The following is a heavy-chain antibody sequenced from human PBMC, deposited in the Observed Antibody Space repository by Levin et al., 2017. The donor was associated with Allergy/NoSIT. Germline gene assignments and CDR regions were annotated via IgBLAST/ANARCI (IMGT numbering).Heavy chain of an antibody. Sequence: GESLKISCAASGFTFSSLAMTWVRQAPGKGLEWVSTISGNGGSTYYAHSVKGRFTISRDNSKNTLYLQMNSLRADDTAVYYCAKDGGDRRGPKYFDLWGRGTLVTVSS. CDR3: AKDGGDRRGPKYFDL. CDR2: ISGNGGST. CDR1: GFTFSSLA. D-gene: IGHD2-21*02. V-gene: IGHV3-23*01. J-gene: IGHJ2*01.